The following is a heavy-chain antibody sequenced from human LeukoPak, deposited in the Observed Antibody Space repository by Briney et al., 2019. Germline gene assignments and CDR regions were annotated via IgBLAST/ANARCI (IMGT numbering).Heavy chain of an antibody. J-gene: IGHJ4*02. CDR1: GGTFSSYA. Sequence: ASVKVSCKASGGTFSSYAISWVRQAPGQGLEWMGWINPNSGGTNYAQKFQGRVTMTRDTSISTAYMELSRLRSDDTAVYYCARVRRGFIDYWGQGTLVTVSS. V-gene: IGHV1-2*02. CDR3: ARVRRGFIDY. D-gene: IGHD3-10*01. CDR2: INPNSGGT.